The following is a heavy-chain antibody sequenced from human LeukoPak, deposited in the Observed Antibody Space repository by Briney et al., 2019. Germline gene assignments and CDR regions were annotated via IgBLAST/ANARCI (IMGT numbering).Heavy chain of an antibody. CDR2: ILPGGKES. Sequence: GGSLRLSCAASGFTFSSYAMTWVRQAPGKGLEWVATILPGGKESYRADSVKGRFIISRDNAKNSLFLQMNSLRGDDTALYYCMSAHGYWGQGTLVTVSS. CDR1: GFTFSSYA. J-gene: IGHJ4*02. CDR3: MSAHGY. V-gene: IGHV3-7*01.